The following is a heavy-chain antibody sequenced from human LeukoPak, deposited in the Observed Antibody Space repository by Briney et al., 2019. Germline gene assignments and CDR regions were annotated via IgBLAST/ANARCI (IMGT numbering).Heavy chain of an antibody. J-gene: IGHJ4*02. V-gene: IGHV4-34*01. CDR3: ARGLVGWFGELLILDY. CDR1: GGSISSYY. Sequence: SETLSLTCTVSGGSISSYYWSWIRQPPGKGLEWIGEINHSGSTNYNPSLKSRVTISVDTSKNQFSLKLSSVTAADTAVYYCARGLVGWFGELLILDYWGQGTLVTVSS. D-gene: IGHD3-10*01. CDR2: INHSGST.